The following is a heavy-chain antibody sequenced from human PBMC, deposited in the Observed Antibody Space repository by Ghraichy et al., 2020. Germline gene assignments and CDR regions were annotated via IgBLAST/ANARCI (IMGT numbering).Heavy chain of an antibody. Sequence: SETLSLACDVSGGSISRYYWSWIRQAPGKGLEWIGYIFYTGSTNYNPSLNSRVTMSVHTSKTQFSLKLNSVTDADTAVYYCAGSGSSLDAFDIWGQGTVVTVSS. CDR1: GGSISRYY. V-gene: IGHV4-59*01. J-gene: IGHJ3*02. D-gene: IGHD5-12*01. CDR2: IFYTGST. CDR3: AGSGSSLDAFDI.